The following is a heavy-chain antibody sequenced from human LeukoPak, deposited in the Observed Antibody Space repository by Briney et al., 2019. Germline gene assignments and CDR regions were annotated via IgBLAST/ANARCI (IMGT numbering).Heavy chain of an antibody. D-gene: IGHD3-10*01. Sequence: SETLSLTCTVSGGFISSYYWSWIRQPPGKGLEWIGYIYYSGSTTYNPSLKSRVTISVDTSKNQFSLKLSSVTAADTAVYYCARGGSGSGRYFNVDFDCWGQGTLVTVSS. CDR1: GGFISSYY. J-gene: IGHJ4*02. V-gene: IGHV4-59*12. CDR3: ARGGSGSGRYFNVDFDC. CDR2: IYYSGST.